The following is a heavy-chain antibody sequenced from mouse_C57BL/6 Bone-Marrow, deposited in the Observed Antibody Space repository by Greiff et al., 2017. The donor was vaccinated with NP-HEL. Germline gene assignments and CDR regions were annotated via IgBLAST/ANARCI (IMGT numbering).Heavy chain of an antibody. J-gene: IGHJ2*01. CDR3: ARGGLGYFDY. V-gene: IGHV1-81*01. CDR1: GYTFTSYG. D-gene: IGHD3-3*01. CDR2: IYPRSGNT. Sequence: QVQLQQSGAELARPGASVKLSCKASGYTFTSYGISWVKQRTGQGLEWIGAIYPRSGNTYYNEKFKGKATLTADKSSSTAYMELRSLTSEDSAVYVCARGGLGYFDYWGEGTTLTVSS.